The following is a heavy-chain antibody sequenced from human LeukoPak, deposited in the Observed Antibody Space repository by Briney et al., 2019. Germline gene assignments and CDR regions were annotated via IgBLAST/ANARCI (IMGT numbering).Heavy chain of an antibody. Sequence: ASVKVSCKASGYTFTSYYMHWVRQAPGQGLEWMGIINPSGGSTSYAQKFQGRVTMTRDTSTSTVYMELSSLRSEDTAVYYCARDPGKRFLEWLSSYYYYYGMDVWGQGTTVTVSS. CDR2: INPSGGST. CDR1: GYTFTSYY. CDR3: ARDPGKRFLEWLSSYYYYYGMDV. V-gene: IGHV1-46*01. J-gene: IGHJ6*02. D-gene: IGHD3-3*01.